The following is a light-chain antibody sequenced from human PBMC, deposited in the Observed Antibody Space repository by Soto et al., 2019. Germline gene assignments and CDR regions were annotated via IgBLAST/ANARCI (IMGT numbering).Light chain of an antibody. CDR1: SSDVGGYNY. J-gene: IGLJ3*02. CDR3: SSYSV. V-gene: IGLV2-14*01. Sequence: QSALTQPASVSGSPGQSITISCTGTSSDVGGYNYVSWYQQHPGKAPKLMIYDVSNRPSGVSNRFSGSKSGNTASLTISGLQAEDEADYYCSSYSVFGGGTKLTVL. CDR2: DVS.